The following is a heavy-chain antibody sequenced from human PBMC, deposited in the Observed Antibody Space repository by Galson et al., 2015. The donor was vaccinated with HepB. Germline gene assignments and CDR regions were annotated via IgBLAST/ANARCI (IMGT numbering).Heavy chain of an antibody. CDR2: IYSGGST. CDR3: WGYYDSSGHGSERFEPGKDWYFDL. Sequence: SLRLSCAASGFTVSSNYMSWVRQAPGKGLEWVSVIYSGGSTYYADSVKGRFTISRDNSKNTLYLQMNSLRAEDTAVYYCWGYYDSSGHGSERFEPGKDWYFDLWGRGTLVTVSS. J-gene: IGHJ2*01. CDR1: GFTVSSNY. D-gene: IGHD3-22*01. V-gene: IGHV3-66*01.